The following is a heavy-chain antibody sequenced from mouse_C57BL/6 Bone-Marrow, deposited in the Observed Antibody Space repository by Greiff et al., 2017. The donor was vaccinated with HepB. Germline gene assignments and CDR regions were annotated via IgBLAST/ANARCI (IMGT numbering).Heavy chain of an antibody. CDR3: ARYIAVAYFDC. Sequence: EVQLVESGGGLVQPGGSLSLSCAASGFTFTDYYMSWVRQPPGKALEWLGFIRNKANGYTTEYSASVKGRFTISRDNSQSILYLQMNALRAEDSATYYCARYIAVAYFDCWGQGTTLTVSS. CDR1: GFTFTDYY. J-gene: IGHJ2*01. CDR2: IRNKANGYTT. D-gene: IGHD1-1*01. V-gene: IGHV7-3*01.